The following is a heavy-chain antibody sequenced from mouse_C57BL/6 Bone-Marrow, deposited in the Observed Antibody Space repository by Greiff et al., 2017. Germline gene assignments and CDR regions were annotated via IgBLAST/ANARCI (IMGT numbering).Heavy chain of an antibody. D-gene: IGHD1-1*01. V-gene: IGHV3-6*01. CDR1: GYSITSGYY. J-gene: IGHJ4*01. CDR3: ARGVITTRMDY. Sequence: EVQLVESGPGLVKPSQSLSLTCSVTGYSITSGYYWNWIRQFPGNKLEWMGYISYDGSNNYNPSLKNRISITRDTSKNQFFLKLNSVTTEDTATYYCARGVITTRMDYWGQGTSVTVSS. CDR2: ISYDGSN.